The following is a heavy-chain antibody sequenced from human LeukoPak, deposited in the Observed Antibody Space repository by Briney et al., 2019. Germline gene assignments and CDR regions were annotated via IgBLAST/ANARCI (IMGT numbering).Heavy chain of an antibody. CDR2: IYYSGST. V-gene: IGHV4-59*06. D-gene: IGHD5-24*01. J-gene: IGHJ4*02. CDR1: GGSISSYY. Sequence: KPSETLSLTCTVSGGSISSYYWSWIRQHPGKGLEWIGYIYYSGSTYYNPSLKSRVTISVDTSKNQFSLKLSSVTAADTAVYYCAREMATAYYFDYWGQGTLVTVSS. CDR3: AREMATAYYFDY.